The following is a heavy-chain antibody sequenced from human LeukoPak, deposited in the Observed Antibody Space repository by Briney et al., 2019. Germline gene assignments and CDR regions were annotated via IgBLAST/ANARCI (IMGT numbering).Heavy chain of an antibody. CDR1: GYSISSGYY. J-gene: IGHJ3*02. D-gene: IGHD3-9*01. V-gene: IGHV4-38-2*02. CDR2: IYHSGST. CDR3: ARDLAINDAFDI. Sequence: SETLSLTCAVSGYSISSGYYWGWIRQPPGKGLEGIGSIYHSGSTYYNPSLKSRVTISVDTSKNQFSLKLSSVTAADTAVYYCARDLAINDAFDIWAQGTMVPVSS.